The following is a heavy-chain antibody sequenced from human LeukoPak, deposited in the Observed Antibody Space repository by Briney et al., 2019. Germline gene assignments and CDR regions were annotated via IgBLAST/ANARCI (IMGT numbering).Heavy chain of an antibody. CDR2: IYYSGST. CDR3: ARVPIFGVVTAAFDI. D-gene: IGHD3-3*01. Sequence: PSETLSLTCTVSGGSISSYYWSWIRQPPGKGLEWIGYIYYSGSTNYNPSLKSRVTISVDTSKNQFSLKLSSVTAADTAVYYCARVPIFGVVTAAFDIWGQGTMVTVSS. CDR1: GGSISSYY. J-gene: IGHJ3*02. V-gene: IGHV4-59*01.